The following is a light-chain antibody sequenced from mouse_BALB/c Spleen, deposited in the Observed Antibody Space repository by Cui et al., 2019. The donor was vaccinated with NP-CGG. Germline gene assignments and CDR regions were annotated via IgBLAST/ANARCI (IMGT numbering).Light chain of an antibody. V-gene: IGLV1*01. Sequence: QAVVCQESALTTSPGETVTLTCRSNTGAVTTSNYANWVQEKPDHLFTGLIGGTNNRAPGVPARFSGSLIGDKAALTITGAQTEDEAIYFCALWYSNHWVFGGGTKLTVL. CDR1: TGAVTTSNY. CDR2: GTN. CDR3: ALWYSNHWV. J-gene: IGLJ1*01.